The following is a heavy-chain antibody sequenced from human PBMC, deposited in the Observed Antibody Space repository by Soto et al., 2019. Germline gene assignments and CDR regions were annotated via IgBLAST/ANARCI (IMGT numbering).Heavy chain of an antibody. Sequence: PSETLSLTCTVSAGSISGYYWTWIRQPPGKGLEWIGNIYYNGHTDYSPSLRNRVIISLDTSKDQFSLRLSSVTAADTAVYYCARRYGDYGPDYCGQGTLVTVSS. CDR2: IYYNGHT. V-gene: IGHV4-59*01. CDR3: ARRYGDYGPDY. J-gene: IGHJ4*02. D-gene: IGHD4-17*01. CDR1: AGSISGYY.